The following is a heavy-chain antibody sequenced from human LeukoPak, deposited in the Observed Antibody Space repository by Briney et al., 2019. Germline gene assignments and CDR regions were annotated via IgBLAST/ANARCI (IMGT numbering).Heavy chain of an antibody. Sequence: GGSLRLSCAASGFTFSSYEMNWVRQAPGKGLEWASYISSSGSTIYYADSVKGRFTISRDNAKNSLYLQMNSLRAEDTAVYYCARADILTGWRAFDIWGQGTMVTVSS. CDR2: ISSSGSTI. CDR3: ARADILTGWRAFDI. V-gene: IGHV3-48*03. CDR1: GFTFSSYE. J-gene: IGHJ3*02. D-gene: IGHD3-9*01.